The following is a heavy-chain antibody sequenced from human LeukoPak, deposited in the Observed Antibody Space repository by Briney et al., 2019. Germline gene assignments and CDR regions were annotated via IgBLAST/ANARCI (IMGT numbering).Heavy chain of an antibody. V-gene: IGHV4-31*03. Sequence: SQTLSLTCTVSGGSINSGNYYWSWIRQYPGKGLEWIGYIPYSGSTYYNPPLKSRVTISVDTSKNQFSLKLNSVTAADTAVYYCARDAYYDSSGYRKDAFDIWGQGTMVTVSS. CDR1: GGSINSGNYY. J-gene: IGHJ3*02. D-gene: IGHD3-22*01. CDR2: IPYSGST. CDR3: ARDAYYDSSGYRKDAFDI.